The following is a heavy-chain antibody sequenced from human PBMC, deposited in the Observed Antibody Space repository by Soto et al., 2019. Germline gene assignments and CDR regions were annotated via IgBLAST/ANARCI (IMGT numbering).Heavy chain of an antibody. V-gene: IGHV1-18*01. Sequence: QVPLVQSGAEVKKPGASVKVSCKASGYTFTSYGISWVRQAPGQGLEWMGWISAYNGNTNYAQKLQGRVTMTTDTSTSTAYMELRSLRSDDTAVYYCARDSYYYDSSGYLDYWGQGTLVTVSS. J-gene: IGHJ4*02. CDR2: ISAYNGNT. D-gene: IGHD3-22*01. CDR3: ARDSYYYDSSGYLDY. CDR1: GYTFTSYG.